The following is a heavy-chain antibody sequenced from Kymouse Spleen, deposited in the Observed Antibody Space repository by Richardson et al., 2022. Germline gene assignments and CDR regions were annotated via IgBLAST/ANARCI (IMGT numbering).Heavy chain of an antibody. CDR2: IRSKANSYAT. CDR1: GFTFSGSA. Sequence: EVQLVESGGGLVQPGGSLKLSCAASGFTFSGSAMHWVRQASGKGLEWVGRIRSKANSYATAYAASVKGRFTISRDDSKNTAYLQMNSLKTEDTAVYYCTITMVRGVMSDYWGQGTLVTVSS. CDR3: TITMVRGVMSDY. D-gene: IGHD3-10*01. V-gene: IGHV3-73*02. J-gene: IGHJ4*02.